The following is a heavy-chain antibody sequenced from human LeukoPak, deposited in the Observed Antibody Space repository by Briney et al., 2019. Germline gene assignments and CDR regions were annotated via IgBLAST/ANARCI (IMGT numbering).Heavy chain of an antibody. Sequence: ASVKVSCKAPGYTFTNYDINWVRQAPGQGLEWMGWISVYNGNTNYAQKLQGRVTMTTDTSTSTAYMELRSLRSDDTAMYYCARVGRSSDYWGQGTLVTVSS. D-gene: IGHD6-6*01. CDR2: ISVYNGNT. CDR1: GYTFTNYD. CDR3: ARVGRSSDY. J-gene: IGHJ4*02. V-gene: IGHV1-18*01.